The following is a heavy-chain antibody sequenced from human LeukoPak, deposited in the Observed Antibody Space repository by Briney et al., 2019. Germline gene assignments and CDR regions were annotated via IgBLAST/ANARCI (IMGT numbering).Heavy chain of an antibody. CDR2: INHSGST. J-gene: IGHJ6*02. CDR1: GVSFSGYY. D-gene: IGHD3-10*01. Sequence: SSETLSLTCAVYGVSFSGYYWSWIRQPPGKGLEWIGEINHSGSTNYNPSLKSRVTISVDTSKNQFSLKLSSVTAADTAVYYCARGPSGPGYYGMDVWGQGTTVTVSS. CDR3: ARGPSGPGYYGMDV. V-gene: IGHV4-34*01.